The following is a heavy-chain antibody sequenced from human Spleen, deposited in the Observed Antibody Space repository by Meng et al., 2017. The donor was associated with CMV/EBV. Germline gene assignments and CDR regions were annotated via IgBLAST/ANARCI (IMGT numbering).Heavy chain of an antibody. Sequence: ASVKVSCKASGYSFTSYNMHWVRQAPGQGLEWMAWINPNSGDTDYAQKFQGRVTMTRDMSISTAYMELSRLRSDDTALYYCARARQPGTRNAMDVRGQGTTVTVSS. CDR1: GYSFTSYN. CDR3: ARARQPGTRNAMDV. CDR2: INPNSGDT. V-gene: IGHV1-2*02. D-gene: IGHD1-1*01. J-gene: IGHJ6*02.